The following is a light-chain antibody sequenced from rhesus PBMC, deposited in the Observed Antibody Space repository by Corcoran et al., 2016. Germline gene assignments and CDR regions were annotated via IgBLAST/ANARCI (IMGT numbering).Light chain of an antibody. V-gene: IGLV3-25*02. CDR2: ADN. CDR3: QVWDSFNRV. CDR1: NLGGKN. J-gene: IGLJ1*01. Sequence: SYELTQSPSVSAASGQTARVTCGGDNLGGKNVPWYQQRPPQAPVMVINADNKRPSGIPERFSGSNSGGIATLTISRVEAGDEADYSCQVWDSFNRVFGPGTRLTVL.